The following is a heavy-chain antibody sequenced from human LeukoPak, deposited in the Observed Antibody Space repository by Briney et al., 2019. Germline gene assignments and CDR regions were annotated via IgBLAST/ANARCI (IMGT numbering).Heavy chain of an antibody. V-gene: IGHV3-7*01. CDR1: GFTFNNYG. J-gene: IGHJ4*02. D-gene: IGHD3-16*01. Sequence: PGGSLRLSCAASGFTFNNYGMNWVRRAPGRGLEWVANINQDGSAKFYVDSVRGRFTISRDNARNSVYLQMDSLRAEDTALYYCMPGGSDSDYWGQGTLVTVSS. CDR3: MPGGSDSDY. CDR2: INQDGSAK.